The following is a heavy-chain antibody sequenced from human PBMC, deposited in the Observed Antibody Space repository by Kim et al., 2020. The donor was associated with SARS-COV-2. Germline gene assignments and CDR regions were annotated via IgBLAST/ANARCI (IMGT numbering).Heavy chain of an antibody. CDR2: IDPSDSYT. D-gene: IGHD2-2*01. Sequence: GESLKISCKGSGYSFTSYWISWVRQMPGKGLEWMGRIDPSDSYTNYSPSFQGHVTISADKSISTAYLQWSSLKASDTAMYYCARRRRSPGGTSRSYYGMDVWGQGTTVTVSS. CDR1: GYSFTSYW. CDR3: ARRRRSPGGTSRSYYGMDV. J-gene: IGHJ6*02. V-gene: IGHV5-10-1*01.